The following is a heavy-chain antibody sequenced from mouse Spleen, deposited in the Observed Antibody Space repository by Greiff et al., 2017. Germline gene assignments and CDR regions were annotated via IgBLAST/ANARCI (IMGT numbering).Heavy chain of an antibody. CDR2: IWSGGST. CDR1: GFSLTSYG. Sequence: QVQLQQSGPGLVQPSQSLSITCTVSGFSLTSYGVHWVRQSPGKGLEWLGVIWSGGSTDYTAAFISRLSISKDNSKSQVFLKMNSLQTDDTAMYYCARGDYYGSSYVDYAMDYWGQGTSVTVSS. J-gene: IGHJ4*01. V-gene: IGHV2-2*01. D-gene: IGHD1-1*01. CDR3: ARGDYYGSSYVDYAMDY.